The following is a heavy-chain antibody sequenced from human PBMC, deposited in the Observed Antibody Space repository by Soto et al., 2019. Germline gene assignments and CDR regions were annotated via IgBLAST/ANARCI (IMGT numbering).Heavy chain of an antibody. CDR1: GFTFSSYG. D-gene: IGHD2-21*01. Sequence: QVQLVESGGGVVQPGRSLRLSCAASGFTFSSYGMHWVRQAPGKGLRWVAVISYDGSNKYYAGSVKGRFTISRDTTNNTLFLQMNILRAEAAAVYYGVGGNCFGDDWGQGTLVTVSS. V-gene: IGHV3-30*03. CDR2: ISYDGSNK. J-gene: IGHJ4*02. CDR3: VGGNCFGDD.